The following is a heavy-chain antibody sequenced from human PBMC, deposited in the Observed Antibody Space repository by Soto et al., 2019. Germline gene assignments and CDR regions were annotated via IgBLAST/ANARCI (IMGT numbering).Heavy chain of an antibody. Sequence: GGSLRLSCEASGFSFNRHGIHWVRQAPGKGLEWLAVISYDGSNQDYADSVKGRFSISRDNSKNTVYLQMNSLRAEDTAVYYCARDRSSTYYYYGMDLWGQGTTVTVPS. CDR1: GFSFNRHG. CDR2: ISYDGSNQ. J-gene: IGHJ6*02. V-gene: IGHV3-30-3*01. CDR3: ARDRSSTYYYYGMDL. D-gene: IGHD6-19*01.